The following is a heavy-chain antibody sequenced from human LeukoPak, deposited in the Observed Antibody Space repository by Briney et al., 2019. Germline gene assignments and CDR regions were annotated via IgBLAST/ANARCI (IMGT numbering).Heavy chain of an antibody. Sequence: GGSLRLSCAASGFTFSSYAMHWVRQAPGKGLEWVANIKQDGSEKYYVDSVKGRFTISRDNAKNSLYLQMNSLRAEDTAVYYCARVRCGGDCYHWYFDLWGRGALVTVSS. J-gene: IGHJ2*01. CDR1: GFTFSSYA. V-gene: IGHV3-7*01. CDR3: ARVRCGGDCYHWYFDL. CDR2: IKQDGSEK. D-gene: IGHD2-21*02.